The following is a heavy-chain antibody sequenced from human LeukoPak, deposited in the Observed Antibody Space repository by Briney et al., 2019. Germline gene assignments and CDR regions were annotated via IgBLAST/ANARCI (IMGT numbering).Heavy chain of an antibody. CDR3: ARGRELLGY. V-gene: IGHV3-20*04. Sequence: VGSLRLSCAASGLTFDDYGMSWVRQAPGKGLEWVSGINWNGGSTGYADSVRGRFTISRDNAKNSLYLQMSSLRVEDTALYYCARGRELLGYWGQGTLVTVSS. CDR1: GLTFDDYG. D-gene: IGHD1-26*01. J-gene: IGHJ4*02. CDR2: INWNGGST.